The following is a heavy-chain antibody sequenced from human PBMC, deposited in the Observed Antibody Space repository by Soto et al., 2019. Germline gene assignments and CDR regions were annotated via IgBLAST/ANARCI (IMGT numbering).Heavy chain of an antibody. V-gene: IGHV3-33*01. Sequence: PGGSLRLSCAASGFTFSSYGMHWVRQAPGKGLEWVAVIWYDGSNKYYADSVKGRFTISRDNSKNTLYLQMNSLRAEDTAVYYCARESGYSYGFVEYYYGMDVWGQGTTVTVSS. CDR1: GFTFSSYG. CDR3: ARESGYSYGFVEYYYGMDV. CDR2: IWYDGSNK. J-gene: IGHJ6*02. D-gene: IGHD5-18*01.